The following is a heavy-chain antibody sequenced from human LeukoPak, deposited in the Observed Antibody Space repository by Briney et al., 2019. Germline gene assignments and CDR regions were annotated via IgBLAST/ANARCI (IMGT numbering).Heavy chain of an antibody. CDR3: ACRDLTSTWSFP. CDR1: GYSFTSYW. Sequence: GESLKISCQGFGYSFTSYWIGWVRQMPGKGMEWMGVIYPGDSRIRYNPSFQGQVTISVDKSVSTAYLQWVSLKASDTAMYYCACRDLTSTWSFPWGQGTLVTVSS. D-gene: IGHD6-13*01. V-gene: IGHV5-51*01. J-gene: IGHJ5*02. CDR2: IYPGDSRI.